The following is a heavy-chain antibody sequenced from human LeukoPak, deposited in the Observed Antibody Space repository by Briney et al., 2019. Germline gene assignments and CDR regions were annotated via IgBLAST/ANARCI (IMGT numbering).Heavy chain of an antibody. CDR2: ISFDGSNK. J-gene: IGHJ4*02. CDR3: ARDTRQQLVRSPQLDY. CDR1: GFTFSSYA. Sequence: GRSLRLSCAASGFTFSSYAMHWVRQAPGKGLEWVAVISFDGSNKYCADSVKGRFTISRDNSKNTLYLQMNSLRAEDTAVYYCARDTRQQLVRSPQLDYWGQGTLVTVSS. D-gene: IGHD6-13*01. V-gene: IGHV3-30-3*01.